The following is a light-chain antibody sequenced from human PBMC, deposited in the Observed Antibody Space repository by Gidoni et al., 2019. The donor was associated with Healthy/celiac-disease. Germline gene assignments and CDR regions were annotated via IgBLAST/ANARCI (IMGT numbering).Light chain of an antibody. CDR2: DDN. CDR3: QSYDSSNVV. Sequence: NFMLTQPHSVSESPGKTVTISCTRSSGSIASNYVQGYQQRPGSSPTTVIYDDNQRPSGVPDRFSGSIDSSSNSASLTISGLKTEDEADYYCQSYDSSNVVFGGGTKLTVL. CDR1: SGSIASNY. V-gene: IGLV6-57*01. J-gene: IGLJ2*01.